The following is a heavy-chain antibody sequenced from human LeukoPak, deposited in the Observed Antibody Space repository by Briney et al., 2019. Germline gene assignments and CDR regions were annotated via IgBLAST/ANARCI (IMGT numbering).Heavy chain of an antibody. Sequence: GGSLRLSCAGSGLTFSSYGMSWVRQAPGKGLEWVSCIRGSGTSTYYADSVKGRLTISRDNSKNTLYLQMNSLRAEDTAVYYCAKVTYGSGTYGAFDYWGQGTLVTVSS. CDR3: AKVTYGSGTYGAFDY. CDR2: IRGSGTST. V-gene: IGHV3-23*01. CDR1: GLTFSSYG. D-gene: IGHD3-10*01. J-gene: IGHJ4*02.